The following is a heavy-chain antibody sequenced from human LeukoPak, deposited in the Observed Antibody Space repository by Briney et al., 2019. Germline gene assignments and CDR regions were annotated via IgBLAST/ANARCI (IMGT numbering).Heavy chain of an antibody. V-gene: IGHV3-30-3*01. CDR3: ARSTASDYYSP. D-gene: IGHD3-10*01. CDR1: GFTLSDYT. Sequence: GGSLRLSCAASGFTLSDYTTHWLRQAPGKGLEWVAVISYDGANKYYADSVKGRFTISRDNSENTLYLQMNSLRTEDTAMYYCARSTASDYYSPWGQGTLVTVSS. CDR2: ISYDGANK. J-gene: IGHJ5*02.